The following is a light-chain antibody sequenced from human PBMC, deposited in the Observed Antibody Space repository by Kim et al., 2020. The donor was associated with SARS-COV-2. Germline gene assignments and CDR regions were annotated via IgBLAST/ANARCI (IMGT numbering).Light chain of an antibody. CDR2: GKN. V-gene: IGLV3-19*01. J-gene: IGLJ2*01. CDR3: NSRDSSGNHHVV. CDR1: SLRSYY. Sequence: SSELTQDPAVSVALGQTVRITCQGDSLRSYYASWYQQKPGQAPVLVIYGKNNRPSGIPDRFSGSSSGNTASLTITGAQAEEEADYYCNSRDSSGNHHVVF.